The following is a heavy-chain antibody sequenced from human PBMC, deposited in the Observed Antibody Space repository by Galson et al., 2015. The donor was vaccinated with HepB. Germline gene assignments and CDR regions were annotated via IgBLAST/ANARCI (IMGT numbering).Heavy chain of an antibody. V-gene: IGHV1-2*02. CDR2: VVTNTGVT. CDR1: GSTFTDYY. J-gene: IGHJ4*02. Sequence: SVTVSCKASGSTFTDYYIHWVRQAPGQGLEWMGWVVTNTGVTKYAQQFQGRVTMTRDTSISTVHMELTRLTSDDAAVYYCARGTVTKGYDHWGQGTLVTVSS. CDR3: ARGTVTKGYDH. D-gene: IGHD4-17*01.